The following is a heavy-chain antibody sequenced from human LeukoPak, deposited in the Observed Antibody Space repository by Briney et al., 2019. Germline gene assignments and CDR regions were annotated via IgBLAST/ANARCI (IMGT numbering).Heavy chain of an antibody. D-gene: IGHD6-6*01. CDR2: MHTSGST. V-gene: IGHV4-4*07. CDR1: GGSISSYY. J-gene: IGHJ4*02. CDR3: ARDSGSGHFDY. Sequence: PSETLSLTCTVSGGSISSYYWSWIRQPAGKGLEWIGRMHTSGSTNYNPSLKSRLTISVDKSKNQFSLKLNSVTAADTAIYYCARDSGSGHFDYWGQGTLVTVSS.